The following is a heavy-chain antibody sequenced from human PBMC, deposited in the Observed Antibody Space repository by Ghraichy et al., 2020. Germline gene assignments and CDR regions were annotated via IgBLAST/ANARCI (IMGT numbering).Heavy chain of an antibody. Sequence: GWINPNSGGTNYAQKFQGRVTMTRDTSISTAYMELSRLRSDDTAVYYCARDYGDHSDYWGQGIFVTV. D-gene: IGHD4-17*01. CDR3: ARDYGDHSDY. V-gene: IGHV1-2*02. J-gene: IGHJ4*02. CDR2: INPNSGGT.